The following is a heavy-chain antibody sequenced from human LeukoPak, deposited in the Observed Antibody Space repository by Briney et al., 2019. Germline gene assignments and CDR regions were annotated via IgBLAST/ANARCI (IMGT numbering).Heavy chain of an antibody. CDR1: GFTFSNYG. Sequence: GGSLRLSCAASGFTFSNYGMHWVRQAPGKGLEWVAVIWYDGSNKYYADSVKGRFTISRDNSKNTLYLQMNSLRAEDTAVYYCAKGGCSSTSCYGEVYYYYMDVWGKGTTVTVSS. J-gene: IGHJ6*03. D-gene: IGHD2-2*01. CDR2: IWYDGSNK. V-gene: IGHV3-33*06. CDR3: AKGGCSSTSCYGEVYYYYMDV.